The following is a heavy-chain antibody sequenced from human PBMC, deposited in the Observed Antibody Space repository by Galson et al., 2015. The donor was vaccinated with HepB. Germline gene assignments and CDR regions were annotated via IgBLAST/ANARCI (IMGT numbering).Heavy chain of an antibody. CDR2: ISYDGSNK. CDR3: AKPSYGDYPSHFDL. J-gene: IGHJ2*01. CDR1: GFTFSSYG. Sequence: SLRLSCAASGFTFSSYGMHWVRQAPGKGLEWVAVISYDGSNKYYADSVKGRFTISRDNSKNTLYLQMNSLRAEDTAVYYCAKPSYGDYPSHFDLWGRGTLVTVSS. D-gene: IGHD4-17*01. V-gene: IGHV3-30*18.